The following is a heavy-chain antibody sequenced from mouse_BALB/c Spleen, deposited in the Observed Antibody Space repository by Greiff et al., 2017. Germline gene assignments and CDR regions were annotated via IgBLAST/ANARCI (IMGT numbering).Heavy chain of an antibody. Sequence: QVQLKQSGPGLVQPSQSLSITCTVSGFSLTSYGVHWVRQSPGKGLEWLGVIWSGGSTDYNAAFISRLSISKDNSKSQVFFKMNSLQANDTAIYYCARITTVVDPYAMDYWGQGTSVTVSS. J-gene: IGHJ4*01. CDR1: GFSLTSYG. CDR3: ARITTVVDPYAMDY. V-gene: IGHV2-2*02. D-gene: IGHD1-1*01. CDR2: IWSGGST.